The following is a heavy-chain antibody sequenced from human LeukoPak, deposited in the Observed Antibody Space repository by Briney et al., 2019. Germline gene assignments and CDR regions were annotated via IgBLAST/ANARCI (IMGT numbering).Heavy chain of an antibody. V-gene: IGHV1-69*01. J-gene: IGHJ5*02. D-gene: IGHD6-19*01. CDR1: GGTFSSYA. CDR2: IIPIFGTA. Sequence: SVKVSCKASGGTFSSYAISWVRQAPGQGLEWMGGIIPIFGTANYAQKFQGRVTITADESTSTAYMELSGLRSEDTAVYYCARGLAAPNWFDPWGQGTLVTVSS. CDR3: ARGLAAPNWFDP.